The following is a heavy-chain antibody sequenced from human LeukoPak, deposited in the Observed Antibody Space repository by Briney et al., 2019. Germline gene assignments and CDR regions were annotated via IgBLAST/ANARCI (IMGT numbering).Heavy chain of an antibody. J-gene: IGHJ5*02. D-gene: IGHD3-10*01. Sequence: SETLSLTCTVSGGSISSSSYYWSWIRQPPGKGLEWIGSIYYSGSTYYNPSLKSRVTISVDTSKNQFSLKLNSVTAADTAVYYCARAGGFTIVRGAANNRFDPWGQGTLVTVSS. CDR1: GGSISSSSYY. CDR3: ARAGGFTIVRGAANNRFDP. V-gene: IGHV4-39*07. CDR2: IYYSGST.